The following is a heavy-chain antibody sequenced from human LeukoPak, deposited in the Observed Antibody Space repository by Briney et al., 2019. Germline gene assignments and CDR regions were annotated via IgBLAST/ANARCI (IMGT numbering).Heavy chain of an antibody. V-gene: IGHV1-18*01. D-gene: IGHD6-13*01. CDR2: ISAYNGNT. J-gene: IGHJ4*02. Sequence: GASVKVSCKASGYTFTSYGISWVRQAPGQGLEWMGWISAYNGNTNYAQKLQGRVTMTTDTSTSTAYMELRSLRSDDTAVYYCARARRPRSSSWPRVTTLDYWGQGTLVTVSS. CDR3: ARARRPRSSSWPRVTTLDY. CDR1: GYTFTSYG.